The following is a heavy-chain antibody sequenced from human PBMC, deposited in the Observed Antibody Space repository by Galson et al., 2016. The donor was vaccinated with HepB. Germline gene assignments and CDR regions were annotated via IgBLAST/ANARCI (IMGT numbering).Heavy chain of an antibody. Sequence: SLRLSCAASGFTFTNYGMSWVRQAPGKGLEWVSSISNSGVSTFYAESVKGRFTISRDNSKDTLYLQTNSLGVEDTATYYCAQTLNSGTHWHFDLWGRGTLVIVSS. D-gene: IGHD3-10*01. V-gene: IGHV3-23*01. CDR2: ISNSGVST. CDR3: AQTLNSGTHWHFDL. J-gene: IGHJ2*01. CDR1: GFTFTNYG.